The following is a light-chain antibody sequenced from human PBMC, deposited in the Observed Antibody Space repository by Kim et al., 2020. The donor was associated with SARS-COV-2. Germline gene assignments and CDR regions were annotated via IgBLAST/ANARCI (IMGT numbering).Light chain of an antibody. CDR1: SANIGSNT. J-gene: IGLJ2*01. V-gene: IGLV1-44*01. CDR3: AAWDDSLNGLV. CDR2: SNN. Sequence: QSVLTQPPAASGTPGQRVTISCSGSSANIGSNTVNWYQQLPGTAPKLLIYSNNQRPSGVPDGFSGSKSGTSASLSSSGLQSEDEADYYSAAWDDSLNGLVFGGGTQLTVL.